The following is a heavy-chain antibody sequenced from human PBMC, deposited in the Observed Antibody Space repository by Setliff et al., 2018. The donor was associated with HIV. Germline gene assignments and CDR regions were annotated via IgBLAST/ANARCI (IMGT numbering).Heavy chain of an antibody. CDR2: IDTNTGNP. V-gene: IGHV7-4-1*02. CDR3: ARGGTGWLRGLFDY. CDR1: GYTFTSYA. J-gene: IGHJ4*02. D-gene: IGHD5-12*01. Sequence: ASVKVSCKASGYTFTSYAMNWLRQAPGQGLEWMGWIDTNTGNPTYAQGFTGRFVFSLDTSVSTAFLQISTLKAEEDTAVYYCARGGTGWLRGLFDYWGRGILVTVSS.